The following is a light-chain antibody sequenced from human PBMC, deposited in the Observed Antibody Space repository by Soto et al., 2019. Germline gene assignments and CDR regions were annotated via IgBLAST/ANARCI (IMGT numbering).Light chain of an antibody. CDR2: GAS. CDR3: QQYGSSCT. CDR1: QSVSSY. V-gene: IGKV3-20*01. Sequence: ILLTQSPATLSLSPGERATLSCRASQSVSSYLAWYQQKPGQAPSLLIYGASNKASGIPDRFSGSGSGTDFTLTISRLEPEDFAVYYCQQYGSSCTFGQGTKVDIK. J-gene: IGKJ1*01.